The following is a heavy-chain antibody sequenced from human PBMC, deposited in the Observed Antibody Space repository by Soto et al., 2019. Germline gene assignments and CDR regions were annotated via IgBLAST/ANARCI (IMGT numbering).Heavy chain of an antibody. CDR2: ISGSGGSL. Sequence: VGSLRLSCAASGFTFSGYAMSWVRQAPGKGLEWVSGISGSGGSLYYADSVKGRFTISRDNSKNTLFLQMNSLRAEDTAVYYCAKERGGRVAYYLNYWGQGPLVTVSS. CDR1: GFTFSGYA. D-gene: IGHD2-15*01. V-gene: IGHV3-23*01. CDR3: AKERGGRVAYYLNY. J-gene: IGHJ4*02.